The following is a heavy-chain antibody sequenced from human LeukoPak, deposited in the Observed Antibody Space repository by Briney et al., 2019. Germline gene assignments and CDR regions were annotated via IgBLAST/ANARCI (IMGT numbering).Heavy chain of an antibody. J-gene: IGHJ6*04. Sequence: GGSLRLSCAGSGFTFSSYWMTWVRQAPGKGLEWVANIKQDGSEKNYVDSVRGQFTISRDNAKNSLYLQMNSLRAEDTAVYYCAELGITMIGGVWGKGTTVTISS. D-gene: IGHD3-10*02. CDR2: IKQDGSEK. V-gene: IGHV3-7*01. CDR1: GFTFSSYW. CDR3: AELGITMIGGV.